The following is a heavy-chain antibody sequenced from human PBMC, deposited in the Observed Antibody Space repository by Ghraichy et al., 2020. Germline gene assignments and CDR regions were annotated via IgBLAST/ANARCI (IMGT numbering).Heavy chain of an antibody. D-gene: IGHD2-2*01. J-gene: IGHJ6*02. CDR1: GYTFTSYD. V-gene: IGHV1-8*01. CDR3: ARSEYQLLTYYYYGMDV. CDR2: MNPNSGNT. Sequence: ASVKVSCKASGYTFTSYDINWVRQATGQGLEWMGWMNPNSGNTGFAQKFQGRVTMTRNTSINTTYMELRSLTSEDTAVYYCARSEYQLLTYYYYGMDVWGQGTTVTVSS.